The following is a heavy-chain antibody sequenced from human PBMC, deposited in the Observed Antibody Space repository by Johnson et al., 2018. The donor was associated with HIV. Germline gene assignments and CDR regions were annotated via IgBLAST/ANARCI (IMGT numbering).Heavy chain of an antibody. CDR1: GFSFSNAW. Sequence: VQLVESGGGLVKPGESLRLYCAASGFSFSNAWMNWVRQAPGKGLEWVGRIKSKTDGGTTDYAAPVKGRFTLSRDDSKNTLFLQMNSLKTEDTALYYCTAHYRNAFDIWGQGTMVTVSS. CDR3: TAHYRNAFDI. J-gene: IGHJ3*02. D-gene: IGHD1-26*01. V-gene: IGHV3-15*01. CDR2: IKSKTDGGTT.